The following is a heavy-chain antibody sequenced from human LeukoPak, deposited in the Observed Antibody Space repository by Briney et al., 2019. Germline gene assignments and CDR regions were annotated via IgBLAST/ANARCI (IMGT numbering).Heavy chain of an antibody. CDR1: GYTFTSYG. V-gene: IGHV1-18*01. J-gene: IGHJ6*02. Sequence: ASVKVSCKASGYTFTSYGISWVRQAPGQGLEWMGWISAYNGNTNYAQKLQGRVTMTTDTSTSTAYMELRSLRSDDTAVYYCARVGNSGWTPWYYYGMDVWGQGTTVTVSS. CDR2: ISAYNGNT. CDR3: ARVGNSGWTPWYYYGMDV. D-gene: IGHD6-19*01.